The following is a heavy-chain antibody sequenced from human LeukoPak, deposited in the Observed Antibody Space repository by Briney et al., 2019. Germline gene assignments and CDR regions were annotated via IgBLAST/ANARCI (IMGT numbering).Heavy chain of an antibody. V-gene: IGHV4-31*03. J-gene: IGHJ4*02. CDR2: IYYSGST. CDR3: ASLPIPGPAAIHY. D-gene: IGHD2-2*02. Sequence: SQTLSLTCTVSGGSISSGGYYWSWIRQHPGKGLEWIGYIYYSGSTYYNPSLKSRVTISVDTSKNQFSLKLSSVTAADTAVYYCASLPIPGPAAIHYWGQGTLVTVSS. CDR1: GGSISSGGYY.